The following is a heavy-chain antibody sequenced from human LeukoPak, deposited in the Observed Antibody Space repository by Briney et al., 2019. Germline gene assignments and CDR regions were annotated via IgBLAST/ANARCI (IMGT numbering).Heavy chain of an antibody. V-gene: IGHV3-11*01. CDR1: GFTLSDYY. CDR3: ARDDRSSWFAVHGWFDP. D-gene: IGHD6-13*01. Sequence: SGGSLRLSCAASGFTLSDYYMSWIRQAPGKGLEWVSYISSSGSTIYYADSVKGRFTISRDNAKNSLYLQMNSLRAEDTAVYYCARDDRSSWFAVHGWFDPWGQGTLVTVSS. CDR2: ISSSGSTI. J-gene: IGHJ5*02.